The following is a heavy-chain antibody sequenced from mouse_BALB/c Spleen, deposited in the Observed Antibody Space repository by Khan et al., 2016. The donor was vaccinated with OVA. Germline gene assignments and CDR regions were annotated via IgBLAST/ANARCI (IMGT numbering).Heavy chain of an antibody. Sequence: EVQLVESGPGLVKPSQSLSLTCTVTGYSITSDYAWNWIRQFPGNKLEWMGYISYSGSTNYNPALKSRISITRDTSKNQFFLQLTSVTTEDTATXYCARDYSRDSYAMDYWGQGTSVTVSS. D-gene: IGHD1-1*01. CDR2: ISYSGST. J-gene: IGHJ4*01. V-gene: IGHV3-2*02. CDR3: ARDYSRDSYAMDY. CDR1: GYSITSDYA.